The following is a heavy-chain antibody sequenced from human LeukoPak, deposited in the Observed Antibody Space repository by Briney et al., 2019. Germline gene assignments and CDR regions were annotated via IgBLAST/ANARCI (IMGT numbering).Heavy chain of an antibody. CDR3: ARRYSSSWTGYFDY. CDR1: GFTFSSYA. D-gene: IGHD6-13*01. J-gene: IGHJ4*02. CDR2: ISGGGGST. Sequence: GGSLRLSCAASGFTFSSYAMSWVRQAPGKGLEWVSAISGGGGSTYYADSVKGRFTISRDNSKNTLYLQMNSLRAEDTAVYYCARRYSSSWTGYFDYWGQGTLVTVSS. V-gene: IGHV3-23*01.